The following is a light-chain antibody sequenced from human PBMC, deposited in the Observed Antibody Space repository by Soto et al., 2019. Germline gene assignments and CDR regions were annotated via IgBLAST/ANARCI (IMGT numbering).Light chain of an antibody. CDR3: QKYGSSPWT. J-gene: IGKJ1*01. CDR1: QSVNSNY. Sequence: EVVLTQSPGTLSLSPGERATLSCRTSQSVNSNYLAWYQQKPGQAPRLIIYGASSRATGIPDRISGSGSGTDFTLTISRLEPEDFAVYYCQKYGSSPWTCGQGTKVDIK. V-gene: IGKV3-20*01. CDR2: GAS.